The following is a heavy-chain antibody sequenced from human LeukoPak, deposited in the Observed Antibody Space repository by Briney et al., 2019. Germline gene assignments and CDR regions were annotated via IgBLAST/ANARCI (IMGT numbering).Heavy chain of an antibody. D-gene: IGHD1-26*01. Sequence: PRGCLRLSCAAPTFTFSSYTMSSVRQAPRKGLEWVSGISGIGGSTYYADSVRGLYTISRDNSKNMVYLQMNSLRAEDTAVYHCAKPNMGYWAIDSWGQGTLVTVSS. V-gene: IGHV3-23*01. CDR1: TFTFSSYT. CDR2: ISGIGGST. J-gene: IGHJ4*02. CDR3: AKPNMGYWAIDS.